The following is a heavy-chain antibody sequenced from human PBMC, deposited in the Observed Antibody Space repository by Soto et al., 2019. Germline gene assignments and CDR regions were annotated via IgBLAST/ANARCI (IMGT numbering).Heavy chain of an antibody. J-gene: IGHJ4*02. CDR3: ARDGYCSGGTCYDPTIDY. CDR2: IGAYNGDT. D-gene: IGHD2-15*01. CDR1: GYSFTTYG. Sequence: ASVKVSCKASGYSFTTYGISWVRQAPGQGLEWMGWIGAYNGDTNYAQNFQGRVTMTTDTSMSIVYMELRSLRSDDTAVYYCARDGYCSGGTCYDPTIDYWGQGTLVTVSS. V-gene: IGHV1-18*01.